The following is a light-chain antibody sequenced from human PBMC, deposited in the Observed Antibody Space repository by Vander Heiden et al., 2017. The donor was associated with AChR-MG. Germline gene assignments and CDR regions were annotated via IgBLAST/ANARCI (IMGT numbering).Light chain of an antibody. J-gene: IGLJ3*02. CDR2: GKN. Sequence: SSELTQDPAVSVPLGQPVRITCQGDSLRSYYASWYQQKPGQAPVLVIYGKNNRPPGIPDRFSGSSSGNTASSTITRAQAEDEADYYCNSRDSSGNHPSVFGGGTKLTVL. V-gene: IGLV3-19*01. CDR1: SLRSYY. CDR3: NSRDSSGNHPSV.